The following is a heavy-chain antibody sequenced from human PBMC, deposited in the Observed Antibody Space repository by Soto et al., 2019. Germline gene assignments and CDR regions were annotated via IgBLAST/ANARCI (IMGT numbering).Heavy chain of an antibody. CDR3: ASHDYGAYNWFDP. J-gene: IGHJ5*02. CDR1: GGSFSGYY. CDR2: INHSGST. Sequence: SETLSLTCAVYGGSFSGYYWSWIRQPPGKGLEWIGEINHSGSTNYNPSLKSRVTISVDTSKNQFSLKLSSVTAADTAVYYCASHDYGAYNWFDPWGQGTLVTVSS. V-gene: IGHV4-34*01. D-gene: IGHD4-17*01.